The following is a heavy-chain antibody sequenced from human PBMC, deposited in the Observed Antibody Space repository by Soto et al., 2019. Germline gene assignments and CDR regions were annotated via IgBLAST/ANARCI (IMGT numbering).Heavy chain of an antibody. CDR2: IDPHSGGT. J-gene: IGHJ6*02. CDR3: ARDYSNGMDV. Sequence: QVHLVQSGAEVKKPGASVKVSCKASGYNFIDYYIHWVRQAPGQGLEWMGWIDPHSGGTYYAQAFEDWVTMARDTSISTVYMELNRLRSDDTAVYFCARDYSNGMDVWGQGTTVTVSS. V-gene: IGHV1-2*04. CDR1: GYNFIDYY.